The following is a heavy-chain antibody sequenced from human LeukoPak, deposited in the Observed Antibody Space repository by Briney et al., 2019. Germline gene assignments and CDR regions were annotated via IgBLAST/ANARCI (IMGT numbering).Heavy chain of an antibody. CDR3: ARVVTAILSGIPVPNWFDP. CDR1: GGSISSGGYS. V-gene: IGHV4-30-2*01. CDR2: IYHSGST. D-gene: IGHD2-21*02. Sequence: RPSETLSLTCAVSGGSISSGGYSWSWIRQPPGKGLEWIGYIYHSGSTYYNPSLKSRVTISVDRSKNQFSLKLSSVTAADTAVYYCARVVTAILSGIPVPNWFDPWGQGTLVTVSS. J-gene: IGHJ5*02.